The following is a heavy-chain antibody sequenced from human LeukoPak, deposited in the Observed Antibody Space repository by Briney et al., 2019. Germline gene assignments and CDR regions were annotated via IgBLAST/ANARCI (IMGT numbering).Heavy chain of an antibody. J-gene: IGHJ4*03. CDR2: VSDDAINT. CDR3: ARDRTSSGYFDY. D-gene: IGHD2-2*01. V-gene: IGHV3-30*01. Sequence: PGRSLRLSCAASGFTFSSSGMHWVRQAPGKGLEWVAVVSDDAINTYYADSVKGRFTISKDNSKNKLYLQMNSLRAEDTAVYFCARDRTSSGYFDYWGQGTLVTVSS. CDR1: GFTFSSSG.